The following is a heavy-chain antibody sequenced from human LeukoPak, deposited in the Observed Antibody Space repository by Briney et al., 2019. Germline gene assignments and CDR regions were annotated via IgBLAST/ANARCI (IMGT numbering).Heavy chain of an antibody. Sequence: GGSLRLSCAASGFTFSSYSMNWVRQAPGKGLEWVSSISSSSSYIYYADSVKGRFTISRDNAKNSLYLQMNGLRAEDTAVYYCARTVGDTSYDFWGQGTLVAVSS. V-gene: IGHV3-21*01. J-gene: IGHJ4*02. D-gene: IGHD1-26*01. CDR1: GFTFSSYS. CDR2: ISSSSSYI. CDR3: ARTVGDTSYDF.